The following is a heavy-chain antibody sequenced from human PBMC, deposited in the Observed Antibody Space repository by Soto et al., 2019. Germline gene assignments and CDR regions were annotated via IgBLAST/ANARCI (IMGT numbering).Heavy chain of an antibody. J-gene: IGHJ5*02. CDR1: GYTFTSYV. CDR3: ARDLVTWQQLVNWFDP. V-gene: IGHV1-18*01. Sequence: QVQLVQSGAEVKKPGASVKVSCKASGYTFTSYVISWVRQAPGQGLEWMGGISAYNGNTNYAQKLQGRVTMTTDTSTSTAYMELRRLRSDDTAVYYCARDLVTWQQLVNWFDPWGQGTLVTVSS. CDR2: ISAYNGNT. D-gene: IGHD6-13*01.